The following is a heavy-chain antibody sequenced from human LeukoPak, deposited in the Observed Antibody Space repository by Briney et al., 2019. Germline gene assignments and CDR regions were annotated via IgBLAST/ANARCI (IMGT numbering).Heavy chain of an antibody. CDR3: AKLLYYYDSSQPY. J-gene: IGHJ4*02. V-gene: IGHV3-53*01. D-gene: IGHD3-22*01. Sequence: GGSLRLSCAASGFTVSSNYMSWVRQAPGKGLEWVSVIYSGGSTYYADSVKGRFTISRDNSKNTLYLQMNSLRAEDTAVYYCAKLLYYYDSSQPYWGQGTLVTVSS. CDR1: GFTVSSNY. CDR2: IYSGGST.